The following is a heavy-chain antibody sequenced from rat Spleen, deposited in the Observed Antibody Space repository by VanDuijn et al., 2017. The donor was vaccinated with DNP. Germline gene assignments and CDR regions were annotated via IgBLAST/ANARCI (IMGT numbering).Heavy chain of an antibody. D-gene: IGHD1-6*01. Sequence: EVQLVESGGGLVQPGSPLNLSCVASGFTFSSFPMAWVRQAPTKGLEWVATISPSGPTTYYRDSVKGRFTISRDNGKSTLYLQMNSLRSEDTATYYCTRALMYTTDYYGTPFAYWGQGTLVTVSS. CDR1: GFTFSSFP. V-gene: IGHV5-46*01. CDR2: ISPSGPTT. J-gene: IGHJ3*01. CDR3: TRALMYTTDYYGTPFAY.